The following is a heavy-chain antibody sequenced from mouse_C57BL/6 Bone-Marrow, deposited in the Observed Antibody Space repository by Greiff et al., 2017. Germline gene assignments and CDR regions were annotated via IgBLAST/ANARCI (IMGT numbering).Heavy chain of an antibody. CDR2: ISSGGSYT. Sequence: EVQRVESGGDLVKPGGSLKLSCAASGFTFSSYGMSWVRQTPDKGLEWVATISSGGSYTYYPDSVKGRFTISRDNAKNTMYLQMSSLKSEDTAMYDCARNDPWFANWGQGNLVTVSA. CDR1: GFTFSSYG. V-gene: IGHV5-6*01. J-gene: IGHJ3*01. CDR3: ARNDPWFAN.